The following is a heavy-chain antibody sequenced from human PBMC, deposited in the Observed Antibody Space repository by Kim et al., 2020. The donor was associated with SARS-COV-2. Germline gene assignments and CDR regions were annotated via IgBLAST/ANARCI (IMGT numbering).Heavy chain of an antibody. D-gene: IGHD3-10*01. CDR3: VKDRSNYGHPSIHLAMDV. V-gene: IGHV3-23*01. CDR2: VSGGGDRR. CDR1: GFTFNSYA. Sequence: GGSLRLSCTASGFTFNSYAMTWVRQAPGQGLQWVSSVSGGGDRRFYAQSLKGRFAISRDNSKKVLYLQMNSLTAGDTAQYYCVKDRSNYGHPSIHLAMDVWGQGTMVTVSS. J-gene: IGHJ6*01.